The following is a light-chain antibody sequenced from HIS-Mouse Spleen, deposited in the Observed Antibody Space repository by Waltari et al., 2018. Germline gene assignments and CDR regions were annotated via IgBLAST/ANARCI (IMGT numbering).Light chain of an antibody. Sequence: QSALTQPASVSGSPGQSITISCTGTSSDDGGYHNFSWYQQHPGQTPTLMIYDVSNRPSGVSNRFSGSKSGNTASLTISGLQAEDEADYYCSSYTSSSTRVFGGGTKLTVL. CDR2: DVS. CDR3: SSYTSSSTRV. V-gene: IGLV2-14*03. J-gene: IGLJ3*02. CDR1: SSDDGGYHN.